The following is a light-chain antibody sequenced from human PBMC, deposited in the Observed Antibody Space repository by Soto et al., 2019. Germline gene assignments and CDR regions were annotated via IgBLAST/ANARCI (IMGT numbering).Light chain of an antibody. CDR3: RESIIAPRT. J-gene: IGKJ1*01. CDR2: AAS. CDR1: QGISNY. Sequence: DSITITSRASQGISNYLAWYQQKPGKVPKLLIYAASTLQSGVPSRFSGSGSGTDFTLTISSLEPEDVATYYCRESIIAPRTSARGTKVDIK. V-gene: IGKV1-27*01.